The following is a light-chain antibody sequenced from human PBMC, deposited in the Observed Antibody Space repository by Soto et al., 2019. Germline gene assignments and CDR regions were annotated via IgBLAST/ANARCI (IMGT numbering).Light chain of an antibody. CDR2: EVS. J-gene: IGLJ2*01. CDR3: LLYYGGAVV. CDR1: SGDVGGYYY. Sequence: QSVLTQPASVSGSPGQSITISCTGTSGDVGGYYYVSWYQQLPGKAPKLMISEVSNRPSGVSNRFSGSKSGNTASLTISGLQAEDEADYSCLLYYGGAVVFGGGTKLTVL. V-gene: IGLV2-14*01.